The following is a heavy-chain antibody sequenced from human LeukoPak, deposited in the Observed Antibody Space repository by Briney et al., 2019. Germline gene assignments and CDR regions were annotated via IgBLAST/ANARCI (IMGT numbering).Heavy chain of an antibody. CDR2: INHSGST. Sequence: ASETLSLTCAVYGGSFSGYYWSWIRQPPGKGREWIGEINHSGSTNYNPSLKSRVTISVDTSKKQFSLKPSSVTAADTAVYYCARGRIFDPWGQGTLVTVSS. V-gene: IGHV4-34*01. CDR1: GGSFSGYY. D-gene: IGHD3-10*01. J-gene: IGHJ5*02. CDR3: ARGRIFDP.